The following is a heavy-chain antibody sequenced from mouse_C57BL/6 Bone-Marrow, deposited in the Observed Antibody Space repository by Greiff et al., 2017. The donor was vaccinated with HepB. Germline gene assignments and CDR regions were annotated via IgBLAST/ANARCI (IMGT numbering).Heavy chain of an antibody. D-gene: IGHD3-3*01. J-gene: IGHJ3*01. V-gene: IGHV5-6*01. CDR2: ISSGGSYT. CDR1: GFTFSSYG. CDR3: ARHGSGTGFAY. Sequence: EVHLVESGGDLVKPGGSLKLSCAASGFTFSSYGMSWVRQTPDKRLEWVATISSGGSYTYYPDSVKGRFTISRDNAKNTLYLQMSSLKSEDTAMYYCARHGSGTGFAYWGQGTLVTVSA.